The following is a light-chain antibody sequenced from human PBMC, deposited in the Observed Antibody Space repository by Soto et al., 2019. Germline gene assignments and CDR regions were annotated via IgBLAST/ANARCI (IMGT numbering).Light chain of an antibody. V-gene: IGKV3D-20*02. CDR2: GAS. J-gene: IGKJ4*01. Sequence: EIVLTQSPGTLSLSPGERATLSCRASQSVSSSYLAWYQQKPGQAPRLLIYGASSRATGIPDRFSGSGSGTGFTLTISRLEPEDFALYYCHQRSNWPPTFGGGTKVDIK. CDR1: QSVSSSY. CDR3: HQRSNWPPT.